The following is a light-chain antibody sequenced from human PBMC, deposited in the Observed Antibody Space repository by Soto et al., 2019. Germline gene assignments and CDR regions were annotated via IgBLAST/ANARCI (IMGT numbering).Light chain of an antibody. CDR3: HQYNRFPRT. Sequence: DIQMTQSPSTLSASIVDRVTITCRASQSLSIWLAWYQQKPGKAPKLLIYKASTLQSGVPSRFSGSGSGTEFTLTISSLQPDDFATYYCHQYNRFPRTFGQGTKVDIK. CDR2: KAS. J-gene: IGKJ1*01. V-gene: IGKV1-5*03. CDR1: QSLSIW.